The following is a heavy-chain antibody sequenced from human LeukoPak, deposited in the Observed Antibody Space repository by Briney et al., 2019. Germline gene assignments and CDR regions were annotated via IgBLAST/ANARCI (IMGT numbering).Heavy chain of an antibody. D-gene: IGHD3-22*01. CDR2: INPNSGGT. CDR3: ARDSGSASGYYIEYFQH. V-gene: IGHV1-2*02. Sequence: ASVKVSCKASGYTFTGYYMHWVRQAPGQGLEWMGWINPNSGGTNYAQKFQGRVTMTRDTSISTAYMELSRLRSDDTAVYYCARDSGSASGYYIEYFQHWGQGTLVTVSS. CDR1: GYTFTGYY. J-gene: IGHJ1*01.